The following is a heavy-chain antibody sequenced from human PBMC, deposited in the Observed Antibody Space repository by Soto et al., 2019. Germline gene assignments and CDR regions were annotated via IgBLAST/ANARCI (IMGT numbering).Heavy chain of an antibody. CDR3: ARDDPAAGTHGHY. J-gene: IGHJ4*02. D-gene: IGHD6-19*01. CDR1: GGTFSSYT. CDR2: IIPILGIA. V-gene: IGHV1-69*04. Sequence: SVKVSCKASGGTFSSYTISWVRQAPGQGLEWMGRIIPILGIANYAQKFQGRVTITADKSTSTAYMELSSLRSEDTAVYYCARDDPAAGTHGHYWGQGTLVTVSS.